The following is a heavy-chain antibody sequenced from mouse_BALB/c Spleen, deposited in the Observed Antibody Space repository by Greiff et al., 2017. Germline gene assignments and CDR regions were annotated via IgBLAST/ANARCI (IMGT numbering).Heavy chain of an antibody. Sequence: VMLVESGPGLVAPSQSLSITCTVSGFSLSRYSVHWVRQPPGKGLEWLGMIWGGGSTDYNSALKSRLSISKDNSKSQVFLKMNSLQTDDTAMYYCARSTTAPPWFAYWGQGTLVTVSA. CDR3: ARSTTAPPWFAY. D-gene: IGHD1-2*01. V-gene: IGHV2-6-4*01. CDR1: GFSLSRYS. CDR2: IWGGGST. J-gene: IGHJ3*01.